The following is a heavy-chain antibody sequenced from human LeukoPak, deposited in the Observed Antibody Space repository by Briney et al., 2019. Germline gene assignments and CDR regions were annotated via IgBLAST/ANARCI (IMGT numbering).Heavy chain of an antibody. D-gene: IGHD6-13*01. CDR1: GYTFTNYG. V-gene: IGHV1-18*01. Sequence: ASETLSCTATGYTFTNYGVTWVRHSTGQPREWMVWISTYDGNTSYAQRLQGRVTITKDTSTSTAYRNRRSLRSDDTVVYYFARDRQLGVWGQGTTVTVSS. J-gene: IGHJ6*02. CDR2: ISTYDGNT. CDR3: ARDRQLGV.